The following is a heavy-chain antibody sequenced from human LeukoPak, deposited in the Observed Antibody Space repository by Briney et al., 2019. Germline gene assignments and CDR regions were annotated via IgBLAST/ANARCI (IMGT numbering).Heavy chain of an antibody. CDR3: ADFRASGWYWGQGVFDY. D-gene: IGHD6-19*01. CDR1: GFTFSSYG. Sequence: GGSLRLSCAASGFTFSSYGMSWVRQAPGKGLEWVSAISGSGGSTYYADSVKGRFTISRDNSKNTLYLQMNSLRAEDTAVYYCADFRASGWYWGQGVFDYWGQGTLVTVSS. V-gene: IGHV3-23*01. CDR2: ISGSGGST. J-gene: IGHJ4*02.